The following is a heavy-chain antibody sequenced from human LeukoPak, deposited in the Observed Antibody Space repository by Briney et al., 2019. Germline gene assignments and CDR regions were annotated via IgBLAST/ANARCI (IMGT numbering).Heavy chain of an antibody. J-gene: IGHJ5*02. V-gene: IGHV3-74*01. CDR2: IHKYGSTT. CDR1: GFTISGDW. Sequence: GGSLRLSCAASGFTISGDWMHWVRQPPGKGLVWVSRIHKYGSTTSYAASVKGRFTIPRDNAKNTVYLQMNGLIAEDTAIYYCARGDLLPGGFDPWGQGTLVTVSS. CDR3: ARGDLLPGGFDP. D-gene: IGHD1-26*01.